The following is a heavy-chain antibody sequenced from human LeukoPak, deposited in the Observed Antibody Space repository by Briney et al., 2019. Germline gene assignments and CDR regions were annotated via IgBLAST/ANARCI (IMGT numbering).Heavy chain of an antibody. V-gene: IGHV3-23*01. CDR2: ISGSGGST. Sequence: PSETLSLTCTVSGYSISSGYYWGWIRQPPGKGLAWVSAISGSGGSTYYADSVKGRFTISRDNSKNTLYLQMNSLRAEDTAVYYCAKSHLAYCGGDCYALNYWGQGTLVTVSS. D-gene: IGHD2-21*02. J-gene: IGHJ4*02. CDR3: AKSHLAYCGGDCYALNY. CDR1: GYSISSGYY.